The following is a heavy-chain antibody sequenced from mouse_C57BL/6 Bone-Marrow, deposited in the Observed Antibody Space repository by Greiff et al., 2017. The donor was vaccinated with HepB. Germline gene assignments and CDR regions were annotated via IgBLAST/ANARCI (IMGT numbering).Heavy chain of an antibody. CDR2: ISSGSSTI. J-gene: IGHJ2*01. Sequence: DVQLQESGGGLVKPGGSLKLSCAASGFTFSDYGMHWVRQAPEKGLEWVAYISSGSSTIYYADTVKGRFTISRGNAKNTLFLQMTSLRSEDTAMYYCARPGITTVVAPYFDYWGQGTTLTVSS. CDR3: ARPGITTVVAPYFDY. V-gene: IGHV5-17*01. D-gene: IGHD1-1*01. CDR1: GFTFSDYG.